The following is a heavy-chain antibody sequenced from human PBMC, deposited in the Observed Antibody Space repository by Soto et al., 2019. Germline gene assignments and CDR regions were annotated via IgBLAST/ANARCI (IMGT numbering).Heavy chain of an antibody. D-gene: IGHD5-12*01. J-gene: IGHJ4*02. CDR1: GFTFSDYY. CDR2: ISSSSSYT. V-gene: IGHV3-11*05. CDR3: ARDHHRYGGYEYVDY. Sequence: QVQLVESGGGLVKPGGSLRLSCAASGFTFSDYYMSWIRQAPGKGLEWVSYISSSSSYTNYEDSVKGRVTTSRDNAKNTRYMPMSSLKAEVTAVYYGARDHHRYGGYEYVDYWGQGTLVTVSS.